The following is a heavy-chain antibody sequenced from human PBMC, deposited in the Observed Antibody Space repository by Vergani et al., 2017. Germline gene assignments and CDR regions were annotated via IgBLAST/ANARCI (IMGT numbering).Heavy chain of an antibody. V-gene: IGHV3-9*01. CDR3: AKDMGRLAIYYMDV. CDR2: ISWNSGSI. Sequence: EVQLVESGGGLVQPGRSLRLSCAASGFTFDDYAMHWVRQAPGKGLKWVSGISWNSGSIGYADSVKGRFTISRDNAKNSLYLQMNSLRAEDTALYYCAKDMGRLAIYYMDVWGKGTTVTVSS. CDR1: GFTFDDYA. D-gene: IGHD6-19*01. J-gene: IGHJ6*03.